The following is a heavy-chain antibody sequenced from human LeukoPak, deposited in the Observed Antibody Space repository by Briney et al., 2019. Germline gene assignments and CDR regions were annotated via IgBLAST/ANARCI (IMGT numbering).Heavy chain of an antibody. J-gene: IGHJ4*02. CDR3: VRGYNSGNDY. CDR1: GFTFSHYA. CDR2: VSAEGDRR. Sequence: GGSLRLSCAASGFTFSHYAMHWVRRPPGKGLEWVTFVSAEGDRRYYADSVKGRFTISRDDSKSSLYLQMNSLRAEDTAVYYCVRGYNSGNDYWGQGTLVTVSS. V-gene: IGHV3-30*01. D-gene: IGHD6-19*01.